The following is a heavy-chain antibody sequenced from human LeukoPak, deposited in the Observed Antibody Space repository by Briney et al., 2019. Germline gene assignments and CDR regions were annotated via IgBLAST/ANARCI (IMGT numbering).Heavy chain of an antibody. D-gene: IGHD3-10*01. CDR1: GYTFTSYD. Sequence: ASVKVSCKASGYTFTSYDINWVRQATGQGLEWMGWMNPNSGNTGYAQKFQGRVTMTRNTSISTAYMELSSLRSEDTAVYHCARGLLWFGELLYIPQRYYYYMDVWGKGTTVTISS. CDR2: MNPNSGNT. V-gene: IGHV1-8*01. J-gene: IGHJ6*03. CDR3: ARGLLWFGELLYIPQRYYYYMDV.